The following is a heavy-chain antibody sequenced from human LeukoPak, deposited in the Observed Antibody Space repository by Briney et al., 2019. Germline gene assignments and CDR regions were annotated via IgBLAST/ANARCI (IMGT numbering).Heavy chain of an antibody. D-gene: IGHD3-10*01. V-gene: IGHV4-34*01. CDR3: ARASFDYYGSGSVFSRYYYYYGMDV. CDR1: GGSFSGYY. Sequence: SETLSLTCAVYGGSFSGYYWSWIRQPPGKGLEWIGEINHSGSTNYNPSLKSRVTISVDTSKNQFSLKLSSVTAADTAVYYCARASFDYYGSGSVFSRYYYYYGMDVWGQGTTVTVSS. CDR2: INHSGST. J-gene: IGHJ6*02.